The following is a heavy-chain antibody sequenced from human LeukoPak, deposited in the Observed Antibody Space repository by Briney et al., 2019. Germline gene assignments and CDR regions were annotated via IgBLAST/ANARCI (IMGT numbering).Heavy chain of an antibody. CDR3: APQIVVVPAAIG. Sequence: GGSLRLSCAASGFTFSSYSMNWVRQAPGKGLEWVSSISSSSSYIYYADSVKGRFTISRDNAKNSLYLQMNSLRAEDTAVYYCAPQIVVVPAAIGWGQGTLVTVSS. J-gene: IGHJ4*02. V-gene: IGHV3-21*01. CDR2: ISSSSSYI. D-gene: IGHD2-2*01. CDR1: GFTFSSYS.